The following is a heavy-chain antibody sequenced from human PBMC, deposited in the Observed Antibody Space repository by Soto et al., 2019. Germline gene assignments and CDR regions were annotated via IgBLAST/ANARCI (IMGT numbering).Heavy chain of an antibody. D-gene: IGHD1-26*01. J-gene: IGHJ4*02. Sequence: QVQLQESGPGLVKPSETLSLTCTVSGGSVSSGSYYWSWIRQPPGKGLEWIGYIYYSGSTNYNPSLKSRVTISVDTSKNQFSLKLCSVTAADTAVYYCARGRSGGYFDYWGQGTLVTVSS. CDR2: IYYSGST. CDR3: ARGRSGGYFDY. V-gene: IGHV4-61*01. CDR1: GGSVSSGSYY.